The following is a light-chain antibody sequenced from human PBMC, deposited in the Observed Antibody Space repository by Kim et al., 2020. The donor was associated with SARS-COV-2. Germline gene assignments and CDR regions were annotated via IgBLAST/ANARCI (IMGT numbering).Light chain of an antibody. CDR2: YDS. CDR3: QVWDSSSDHRV. V-gene: IGLV3-21*04. Sequence: APGKTARITCGGNNIGSKSVHGYQQKPGQAPVLVIYYDSDRPSGIPERFSGSNSGNTATLIISRVEAGDEADYYCQVWDSSSDHRVFGGGTQLTVL. J-gene: IGLJ3*02. CDR1: NIGSKS.